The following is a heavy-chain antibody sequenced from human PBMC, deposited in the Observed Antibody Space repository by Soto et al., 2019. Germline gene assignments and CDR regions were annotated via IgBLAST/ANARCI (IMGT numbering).Heavy chain of an antibody. V-gene: IGHV5-51*01. J-gene: IGHJ6*02. Sequence: GESLKISCKGSGYTFTDYWIGWVRQLPGKGLEWMGIIYPGDSDTRYSPSFQGHVTITVDKSTSTAYLQWNTLKASDTAMYYCERNISISQTYSSAWDVGGQGPRFTVSS. CDR3: ERNISISQTYSSAWDV. CDR1: GYTFTDYW. D-gene: IGHD2-21*01. CDR2: IYPGDSDT.